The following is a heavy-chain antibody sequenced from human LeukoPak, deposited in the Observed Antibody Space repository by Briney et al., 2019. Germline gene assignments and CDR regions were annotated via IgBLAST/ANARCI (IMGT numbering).Heavy chain of an antibody. CDR1: GFTFSNYV. CDR3: ARAPSNRYCSCGSCRKQPGQQHFDN. V-gene: IGHV4-34*01. Sequence: GSLRLSCAASGFTFSNYVMSWIRQPPGKGLEWIGEINHSGSTNYNPSLKSRVTISVDTSKNPFSLKLSSVTAADTAVYYCARAPSNRYCSCGSCRKQPGQQHFDNWGQGTMVTVSS. J-gene: IGHJ3*02. D-gene: IGHD2-15*01. CDR2: INHSGST.